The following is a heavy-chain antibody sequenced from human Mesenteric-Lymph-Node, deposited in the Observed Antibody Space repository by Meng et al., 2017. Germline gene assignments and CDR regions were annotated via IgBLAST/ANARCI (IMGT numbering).Heavy chain of an antibody. CDR2: IDNRGGA. Sequence: QVRRHAAGPGLGKPSWTLSLTCSVSVDSISGTKWWSWVRRPPGKGLDWIGQIDNRGGASYNPSLKSRVTMSVDKSKNQMSLELTSVTAADTAVDFCATHFGFSFDPWGQGTLVTVSS. CDR3: ATHFGFSFDP. CDR1: VDSISGTKW. V-gene: IGHV4-4*02. D-gene: IGHD3-10*01. J-gene: IGHJ5*02.